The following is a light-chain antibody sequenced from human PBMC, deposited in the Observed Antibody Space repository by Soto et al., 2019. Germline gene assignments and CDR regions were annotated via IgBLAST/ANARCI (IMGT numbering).Light chain of an antibody. V-gene: IGKV3-15*01. J-gene: IGKJ4*01. CDR3: QQYYNWPIS. CDR2: GTS. Sequence: EIVMTQSPATLSVSPGERATLSCRASQSFSYYVAWYQQKPGQVPRLLLYGTSTRATGIPARFSGSGSGTEFTLTISSLQSEDSALYYCQQYYNWPISFGGGTKVDI. CDR1: QSFSYY.